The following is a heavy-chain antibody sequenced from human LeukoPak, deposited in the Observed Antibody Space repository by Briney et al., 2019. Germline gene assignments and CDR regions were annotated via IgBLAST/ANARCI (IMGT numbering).Heavy chain of an antibody. CDR1: GGSFSGYY. J-gene: IGHJ4*02. D-gene: IGHD3-10*01. CDR3: ARGRRGMVRGAAH. V-gene: IGHV4-34*01. Sequence: PSETLSLTCAVYGGSFSGYYWSWIRQPPGKGLEWIGGINHSGSTNYNPSLKSRVTISVDTSKNRFSLKLSSVTAADTAVYYCARGRRGMVRGAAHWGQGTLVTVSS. CDR2: INHSGST.